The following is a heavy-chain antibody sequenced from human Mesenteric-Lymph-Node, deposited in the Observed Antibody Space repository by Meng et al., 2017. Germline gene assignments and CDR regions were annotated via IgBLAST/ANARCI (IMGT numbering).Heavy chain of an antibody. CDR1: GYTFTSYD. J-gene: IGHJ6*02. CDR3: ARDPVTYIWGSYRYPLSGGMDV. V-gene: IGHV1-8*01. Sequence: ASVKVSCKPSGYTFTSYDINWVRQATGQGREWMGWMNPNRGNTGYAQKFQGRVTMTRNTSISTAYMELSSLRSEDTAVYYCARDPVTYIWGSYRYPLSGGMDVWGQGTTVTVSS. CDR2: MNPNRGNT. D-gene: IGHD3-16*02.